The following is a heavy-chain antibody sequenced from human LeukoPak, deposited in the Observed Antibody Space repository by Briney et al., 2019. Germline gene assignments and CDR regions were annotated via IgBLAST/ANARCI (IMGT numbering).Heavy chain of an antibody. CDR1: EFTFSFYA. CDR2: IRGSGGST. CDR3: AKAKDVSITAAGTADY. Sequence: GGSLRLSCAASEFTFSFYAMTWVRQAPGKGLEWVSGIRGSGGSTYYADSVKGRFTISRDNSKNTLYLQMNSLRVEDTAVYFCAKAKDVSITAAGTADYWGQGTLVTVSS. V-gene: IGHV3-23*01. D-gene: IGHD6-13*01. J-gene: IGHJ4*02.